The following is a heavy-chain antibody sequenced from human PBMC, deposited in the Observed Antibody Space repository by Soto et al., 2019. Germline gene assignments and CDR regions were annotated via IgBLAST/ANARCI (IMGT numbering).Heavy chain of an antibody. V-gene: IGHV3-48*03. CDR3: AREEKYYDFWSGYYLHGVDY. CDR2: ISSSGSTT. D-gene: IGHD3-3*01. Sequence: GGSLRLSCAASGFTFSSYEMNWVRQAPGKGLEWVSYISSSGSTTYYADSVKGRFTISRDNAKNSLYLQMNSLRAEDTAVYYCAREEKYYDFWSGYYLHGVDYWGQGTLVTVSS. J-gene: IGHJ4*02. CDR1: GFTFSSYE.